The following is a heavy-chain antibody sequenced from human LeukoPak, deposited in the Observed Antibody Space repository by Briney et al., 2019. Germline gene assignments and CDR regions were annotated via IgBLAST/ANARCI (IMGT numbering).Heavy chain of an antibody. Sequence: SATLSLTCTVSGDSIISNIYWWDWVRLPPGKGLEWIGATFYTGRTFYNPSLKSRVTISVDTSKNQFTLDLNSATAADTADYYCARRRHNFDFYNVWGQGTRVLVSS. D-gene: IGHD3/OR15-3a*01. CDR1: GDSIISNIYW. V-gene: IGHV4-39*01. CDR3: ARRRHNFDFYNV. CDR2: TFYTGRT. J-gene: IGHJ3*01.